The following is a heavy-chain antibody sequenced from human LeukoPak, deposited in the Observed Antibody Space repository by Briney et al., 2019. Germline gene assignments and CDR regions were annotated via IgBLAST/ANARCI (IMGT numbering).Heavy chain of an antibody. Sequence: PSETLSLTCTVSSGSISSYYWSWIRQPPGKGLEWIGYIYYSGSTNYNPSLKSRVTISVDTSKNQFSLKLSSVTAADTAVYYCARGASDGRLFDYWGQGTLVTVSS. CDR3: ARGASDGRLFDY. V-gene: IGHV4-59*01. D-gene: IGHD3-16*01. CDR2: IYYSGST. J-gene: IGHJ4*02. CDR1: SGSISSYY.